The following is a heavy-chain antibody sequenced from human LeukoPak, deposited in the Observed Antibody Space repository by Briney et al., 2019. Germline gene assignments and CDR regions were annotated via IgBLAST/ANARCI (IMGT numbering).Heavy chain of an antibody. J-gene: IGHJ4*02. CDR1: GFTFSDYY. Sequence: GGSLRLSCAASGFTFSDYYMTWIRQAPGKGLEWIAYITSGGDTIYYADSVKGRFTISRDNAQNSLFLQMDSLRAEDTAVYYCARDEVYWGQGTLVTVSS. CDR3: ARDEVY. V-gene: IGHV3-11*01. CDR2: ITSGGDTI.